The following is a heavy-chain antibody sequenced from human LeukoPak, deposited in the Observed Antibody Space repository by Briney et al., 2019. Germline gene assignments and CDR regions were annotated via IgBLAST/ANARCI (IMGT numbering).Heavy chain of an antibody. Sequence: PGGSLRLSCGASGFTFSNYAMNWVRQAPGKGLEWVSAVSGSGDTTYYADSVKGRFTISRDNFNNTLFLQMNSLRAEDAALYYCAKEIRPGWFGLWDYWGQGTLVTVSS. D-gene: IGHD3-10*01. J-gene: IGHJ4*02. CDR3: AKEIRPGWFGLWDY. CDR2: VSGSGDTT. V-gene: IGHV3-23*01. CDR1: GFTFSNYA.